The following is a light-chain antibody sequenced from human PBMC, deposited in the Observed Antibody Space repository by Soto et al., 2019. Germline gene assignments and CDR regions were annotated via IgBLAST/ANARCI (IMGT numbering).Light chain of an antibody. CDR1: QSISDT. CDR2: GVS. J-gene: IGKJ1*01. CDR3: QQYGSSPAT. V-gene: IGKV3-20*01. Sequence: EIVMTQSPATLSVSPGGRATLSCRASQSISDTLAWYQQKPGQAPRLLIYGVSSRATGIPDRFSGSGSGTDFTLTISRLEPEDFAVYYCQQYGSSPATFGQGTKVDIK.